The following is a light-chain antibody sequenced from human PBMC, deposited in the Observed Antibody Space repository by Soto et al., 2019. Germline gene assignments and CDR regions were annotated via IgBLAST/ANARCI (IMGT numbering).Light chain of an antibody. CDR3: QQYDNLPLT. Sequence: DIQMTQSPSFLSASVGDRVTITCRASQAISNYLNWYQQKPGKAPNLLIFGASNLETGVPSRFSGSGSGTDFTFTISSLQPEDIATYYCQQYDNLPLTFGGGTKVDIK. V-gene: IGKV1-33*01. CDR1: QAISNY. CDR2: GAS. J-gene: IGKJ4*01.